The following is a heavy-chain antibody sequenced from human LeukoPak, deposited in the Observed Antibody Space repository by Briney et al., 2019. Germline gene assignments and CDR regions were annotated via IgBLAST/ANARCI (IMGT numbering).Heavy chain of an antibody. J-gene: IGHJ4*02. V-gene: IGHV3-30*02. CDR2: IRYDGSNI. CDR3: AKDLNGYFDY. Sequence: GGSLRLSCAASGFTFSTYGMHWVRQAPGKGLEWVAFIRYDGSNINYADSVKGRFTISRDNSKNTLYLQMNSLRDEDAAMYYCAKDLNGYFDYWSQGTLVTVSS. CDR1: GFTFSTYG.